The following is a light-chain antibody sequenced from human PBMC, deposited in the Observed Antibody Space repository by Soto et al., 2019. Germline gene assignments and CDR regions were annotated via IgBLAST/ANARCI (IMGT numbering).Light chain of an antibody. CDR1: SGSIASNY. J-gene: IGLJ3*02. CDR2: EDN. V-gene: IGLV6-57*03. Sequence: NFMLTQPHSVSESQGKTVTISCTRSSGSIASNYVQWYQQRPGSAPTTVIYEDNQRPSGVPDRFSGSIDSSSNSASLTISGLKTEDEADYYCQSYDSSKEVFGGGTKVTVL. CDR3: QSYDSSKEV.